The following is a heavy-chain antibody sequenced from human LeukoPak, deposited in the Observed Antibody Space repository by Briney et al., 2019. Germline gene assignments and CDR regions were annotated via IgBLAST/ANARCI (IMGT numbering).Heavy chain of an antibody. Sequence: SETLSLTCTVSGGSISRNYWSWIRQPAGKGLEWIGRIYNSGSTNYNPSLKSRVTMSVDTSKTQFSLKLSSVTAADTAVYYCATTPYYYDSSGYYYYFDYWGQGTLVTVSS. CDR3: ATTPYYYDSSGYYYYFDY. D-gene: IGHD3-22*01. J-gene: IGHJ4*02. CDR1: GGSISRNY. V-gene: IGHV4-4*07. CDR2: IYNSGST.